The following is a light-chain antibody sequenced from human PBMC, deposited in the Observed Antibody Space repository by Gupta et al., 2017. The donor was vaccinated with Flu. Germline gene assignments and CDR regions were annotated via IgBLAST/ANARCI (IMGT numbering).Light chain of an antibody. Sequence: GERVTIACRTSKIVYRNLDLYQKKPGVAPRLLIFAASTLQTGVSSTFSGSGSGINLSLTIVNRQPEDFAIYSCQQSYDYRWTFGQGTKVEIK. V-gene: IGKV1-39*01. CDR3: QQSYDYRWT. CDR1: KIVYRN. J-gene: IGKJ1*01. CDR2: AAS.